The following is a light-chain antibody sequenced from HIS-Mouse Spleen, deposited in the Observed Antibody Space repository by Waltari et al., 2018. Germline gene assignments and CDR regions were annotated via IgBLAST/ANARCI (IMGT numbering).Light chain of an antibody. CDR2: DAS. V-gene: IGLV2-23*01. CDR3: CSYAGSSTWV. CDR1: SSDVGSYNL. Sequence: QSALTQPASVSGSPGQSITISCTGTSSDVGSYNLVSWYQQHPGKAPNLMIYDASKRPSGVSHRFSGSKSGNTASLTISGLQAEDEADYYCCSYAGSSTWVFGGGTKLTVL. J-gene: IGLJ3*02.